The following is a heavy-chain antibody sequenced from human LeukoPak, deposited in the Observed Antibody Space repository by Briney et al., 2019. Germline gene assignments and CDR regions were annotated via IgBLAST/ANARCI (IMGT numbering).Heavy chain of an antibody. Sequence: GESLKISCKGSGYTFSNSIIGWVRQMPGKGLEWMGIIYPGDSETRYSPPFQGQVTISADKSISTAYLQWSSLRASDTAMYYCARLPAASAIRGDYWGQGTLVTVSS. J-gene: IGHJ4*02. CDR3: ARLPAASAIRGDY. D-gene: IGHD2-2*02. CDR2: IYPGDSET. V-gene: IGHV5-51*01. CDR1: GYTFSNSI.